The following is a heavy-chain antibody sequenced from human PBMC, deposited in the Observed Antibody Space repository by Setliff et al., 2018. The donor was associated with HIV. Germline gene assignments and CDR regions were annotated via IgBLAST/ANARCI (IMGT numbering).Heavy chain of an antibody. CDR3: AHVHYYRDAYFDS. CDR1: GYTFSEYA. Sequence: ASVKVSCKASGYTFSEYAIHWVHQAPGQRLEWMGRIDTDNGYRRYSPKLQGRVTITKDTSANTAYMELRGLRSEDTATYFCAHVHYYRDAYFDSWGQGILVTVSS. J-gene: IGHJ4*01. V-gene: IGHV1-3*04. D-gene: IGHD3-10*01. CDR2: IDTDNGYR.